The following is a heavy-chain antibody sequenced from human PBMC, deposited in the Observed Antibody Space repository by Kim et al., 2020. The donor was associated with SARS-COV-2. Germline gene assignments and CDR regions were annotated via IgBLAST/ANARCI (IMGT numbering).Heavy chain of an antibody. V-gene: IGHV3-21*01. CDR1: GFTFSSNC. Sequence: GGSLRLSCAASGFTFSSNCMNWVRQAPGKGLEWVSSISSSSSTIYYDAAVRGRITFTSNNEKKLLYLQKNRLRDEDTVDYYCACVGGNSGTNCFAFVVWG. CDR2: ISSSSSTI. J-gene: IGHJ3*01. CDR3: ACVGGNSGTNCFAFVV. D-gene: IGHD1-26*01.